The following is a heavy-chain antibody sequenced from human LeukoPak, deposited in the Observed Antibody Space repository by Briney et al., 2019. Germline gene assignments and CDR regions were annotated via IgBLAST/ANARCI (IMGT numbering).Heavy chain of an antibody. Sequence: SVKVSCKASGYTFTGYYMHWVRQAPGQGLEWMGWINPNSGGTNSAQKFQGRVTMTRDTSISTAYMELSRLRSDDTAVYYCARPYYDFWSGYTHFDYWGQGTLVTVPS. CDR1: GYTFTGYY. CDR3: ARPYYDFWSGYTHFDY. V-gene: IGHV1-2*02. D-gene: IGHD3-3*01. CDR2: INPNSGGT. J-gene: IGHJ4*02.